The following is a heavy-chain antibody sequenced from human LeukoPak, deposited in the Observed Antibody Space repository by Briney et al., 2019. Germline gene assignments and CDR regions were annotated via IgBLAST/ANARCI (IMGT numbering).Heavy chain of an antibody. CDR2: IYYSGNT. CDR3: ARHRGSSRGGRGYSQGQFDY. Sequence: SETLSLTCTVSGGSVSSSDYYWGWIRQPPGKGLEWIGSIYYSGNTYYNPSLKSRVTISVDTSKNQFSLKLSSVTAADTAVYYCARHRGSSRGGRGYSQGQFDYWGQGTLVTVSS. V-gene: IGHV4-39*01. D-gene: IGHD3-22*01. CDR1: GGSVSSSDYY. J-gene: IGHJ4*02.